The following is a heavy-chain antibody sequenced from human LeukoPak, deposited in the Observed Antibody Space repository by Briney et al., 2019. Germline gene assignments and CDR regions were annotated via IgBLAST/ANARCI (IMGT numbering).Heavy chain of an antibody. Sequence: GGSLRLSCTASGFSFSNHYMRWIRQAPGKGLEWVANINEDGSNKWHLGSVKGRFTVSRDNARNSLYLQMNSLRVEDTAVYYCTRVVVAVPGYFDYFDFWGQGVLVTVSS. J-gene: IGHJ4*02. D-gene: IGHD6-19*01. CDR1: GFSFSNHY. CDR3: TRVVVAVPGYFDYFDF. V-gene: IGHV3-7*01. CDR2: INEDGSNK.